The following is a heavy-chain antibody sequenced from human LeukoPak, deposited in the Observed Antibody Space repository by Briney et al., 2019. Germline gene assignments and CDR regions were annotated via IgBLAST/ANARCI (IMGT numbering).Heavy chain of an antibody. CDR3: ARPNCSGGSCYGHNWFDP. J-gene: IGHJ5*02. V-gene: IGHV3-30-3*01. CDR1: GFTFSSYA. Sequence: GRSLRLSCAASGFTFSSYAMHWVRQAPGKGLEWVAVISYDGSNKYYADSVKGRFTISRDNSKNTLYLQVNSLRAEDTAVYYCARPNCSGGSCYGHNWFDPWGQGTLVTVSS. CDR2: ISYDGSNK. D-gene: IGHD2-15*01.